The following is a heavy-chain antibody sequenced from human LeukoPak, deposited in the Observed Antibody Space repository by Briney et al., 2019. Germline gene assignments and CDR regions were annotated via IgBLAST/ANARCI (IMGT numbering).Heavy chain of an antibody. CDR2: LSGSGYHT. D-gene: IGHD3-9*01. J-gene: IGHJ4*02. V-gene: IGHV3-23*01. Sequence: PGGSLRLSCAASGFTFSSHALSWVRQAPGQGLEWVSSLSGSGYHTYYADSVKGRFTISRDNSKNTVYLQMNSLRAEDTAVYYCAKLSYDILTGPYYFDYWGQGTLVTVSS. CDR3: AKLSYDILTGPYYFDY. CDR1: GFTFSSHA.